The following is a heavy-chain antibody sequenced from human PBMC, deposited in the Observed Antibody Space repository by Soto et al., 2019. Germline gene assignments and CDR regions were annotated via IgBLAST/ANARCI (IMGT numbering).Heavy chain of an antibody. V-gene: IGHV4-31*03. J-gene: IGHJ4*02. CDR1: GGSVSRGAYY. D-gene: IGHD1-26*01. Sequence: SSETLSLTCTVSGGSVSRGAYYWNWIRQHPGKGPEWIGYIHTTGRTYQNPSLKGRITISLDTSKNQFSLKLTSVTAADTAVYYCARDQSGRYYFDYWGQETLVTVSS. CDR2: IHTTGRT. CDR3: ARDQSGRYYFDY.